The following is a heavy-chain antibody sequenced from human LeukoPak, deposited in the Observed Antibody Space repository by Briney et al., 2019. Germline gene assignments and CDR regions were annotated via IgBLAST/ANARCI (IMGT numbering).Heavy chain of an antibody. Sequence: SQTLSLTCAISGDGVSSNSAAWNWIRQYPSRGLEWLGRTYYRSKWYYDYAVSVKSRITINPDTSKNQFSLQLNSVTPEDTAVYYCARECEYNWKYCWLDPWGQGTLVTVSS. J-gene: IGHJ5*02. CDR1: GDGVSSNSAA. V-gene: IGHV6-1*01. CDR2: TYYRSKWYY. D-gene: IGHD1-7*01. CDR3: ARECEYNWKYCWLDP.